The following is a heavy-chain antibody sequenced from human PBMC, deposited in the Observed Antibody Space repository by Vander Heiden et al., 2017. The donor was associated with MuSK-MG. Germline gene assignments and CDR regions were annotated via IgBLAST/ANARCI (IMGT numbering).Heavy chain of an antibody. V-gene: IGHV2-70*04. D-gene: IGHD1-26*01. CDR1: GFSLSTSGMR. CDR3: ARITGATADY. Sequence: QVTLKESGPALVNPTQTLTLTCTFSGFSLSTSGMRVSWIRQPPGKALEWLARIDWDDDKFYSTSLKTRLTISKDTSKNQVVLTMTNMDPVDTATYYCARITGATADYWGQGTLVTVSS. J-gene: IGHJ4*02. CDR2: IDWDDDK.